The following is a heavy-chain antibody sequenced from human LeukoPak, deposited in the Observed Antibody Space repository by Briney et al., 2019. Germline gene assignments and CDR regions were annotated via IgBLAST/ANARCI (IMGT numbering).Heavy chain of an antibody. Sequence: GGSLRLSCAASGFTFSSYWMSWVRQAPGKGLEWVANIKQDGSEKYYVDSVKGRFTIFRDNAKNSLYLQMNSLRAEDTAVYYCARDRTDYYDSSGYYYGYWGQGTLVTVSS. D-gene: IGHD3-22*01. CDR3: ARDRTDYYDSSGYYYGY. CDR2: IKQDGSEK. V-gene: IGHV3-7*01. J-gene: IGHJ4*02. CDR1: GFTFSSYW.